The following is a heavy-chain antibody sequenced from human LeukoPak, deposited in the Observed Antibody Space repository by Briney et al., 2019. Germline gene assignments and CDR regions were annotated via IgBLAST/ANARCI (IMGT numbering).Heavy chain of an antibody. J-gene: IGHJ4*02. CDR3: ARIGYDRPDVDD. D-gene: IGHD5-12*01. CDR1: GVSVSSNTDV. CDR2: TYYRSKWYT. Sequence: SQTLSLTCAISGVSVSSNTDVWNWLRQSPSRGLEWLGRTYYRSKWYTEYAVSVRSRITINPDTSKNQFSLQLNSVTPEDTAVYYCARIGYDRPDVDDWGQGTLVTISS. V-gene: IGHV6-1*01.